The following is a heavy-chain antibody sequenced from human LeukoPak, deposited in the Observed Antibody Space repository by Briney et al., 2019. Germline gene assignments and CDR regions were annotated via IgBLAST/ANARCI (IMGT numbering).Heavy chain of an antibody. V-gene: IGHV1-2*02. Sequence: ASVKVSCKASGYTFTGYDMHWVRQAPGQGLEWMGWINPNRGGTNYAQKFQGRVTMHRDTSISTAYMELSRLRSDDTAVYSCARGTRRFLEWVIDYWGQGTLVTVSS. J-gene: IGHJ4*02. CDR2: INPNRGGT. CDR3: ARGTRRFLEWVIDY. CDR1: GYTFTGYD. D-gene: IGHD3-3*01.